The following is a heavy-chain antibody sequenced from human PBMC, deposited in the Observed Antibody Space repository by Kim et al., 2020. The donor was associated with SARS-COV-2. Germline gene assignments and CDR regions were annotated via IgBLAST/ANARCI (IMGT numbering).Heavy chain of an antibody. CDR1: GGSFSGYY. J-gene: IGHJ6*02. D-gene: IGHD1-7*01. V-gene: IGHV4-34*01. Sequence: SETLSLTCAVYGGSFSGYYWSWIRQPPGKGLEWIGEINHSGSTNYNPSLKSRVTISVDTSKNQFSLKLSSVTAADTAVYYCARGPKFRITGTTRTGGYYYYGMDVWGQGTTVTVSS. CDR3: ARGPKFRITGTTRTGGYYYYGMDV. CDR2: INHSGST.